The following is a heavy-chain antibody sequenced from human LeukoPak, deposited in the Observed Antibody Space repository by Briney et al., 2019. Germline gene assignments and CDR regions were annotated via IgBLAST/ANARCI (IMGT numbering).Heavy chain of an antibody. CDR2: MNPNSGNT. V-gene: IGHV1-8*01. J-gene: IGHJ6*03. Sequence: ASVKVSCKASGYTFTSYDINWVRQATGQGLKWMGWMNPNSGNTGYAQKFQGRVTMTRNTSISTAYMELSSLRSEDTAVYYCASGWLVRTGRYYYYYMDVWGKGTTVTVSS. CDR1: GYTFTSYD. D-gene: IGHD6-19*01. CDR3: ASGWLVRTGRYYYYYMDV.